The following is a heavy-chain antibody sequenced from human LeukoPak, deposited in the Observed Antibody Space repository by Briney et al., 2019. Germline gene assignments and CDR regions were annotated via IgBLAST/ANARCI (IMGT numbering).Heavy chain of an antibody. CDR1: GFTFSSCS. CDR3: ARVYDSSGYF. J-gene: IGHJ6*04. V-gene: IGHV3-21*01. CDR2: ISSSSYI. Sequence: GGSLRLSCAASGFTFSSCSMNWVRQAPGKGLEWVSSISSSSYIYYADSVKGRFTVSRDNAKNSLYLQMNSLRAEDTAVYYCARVYDSSGYFWGKGTTVTVSS. D-gene: IGHD3-22*01.